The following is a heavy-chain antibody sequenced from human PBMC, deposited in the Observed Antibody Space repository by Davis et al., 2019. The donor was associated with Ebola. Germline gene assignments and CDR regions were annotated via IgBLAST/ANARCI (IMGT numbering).Heavy chain of an antibody. D-gene: IGHD6-13*01. V-gene: IGHV4-59*12. CDR3: AREAGYSSSWFDY. CDR2: IYYSGST. CDR1: GGSISSYY. Sequence: PSATLSLTCTVSGGSISSYYWSWIRQPPGKGLEWIGYIYYSGSTNYNPSLKSRVTMSVDTSKNQFSLKLSSVTAADTAVYYCAREAGYSSSWFDYWGQGTLVTVSS. J-gene: IGHJ4*02.